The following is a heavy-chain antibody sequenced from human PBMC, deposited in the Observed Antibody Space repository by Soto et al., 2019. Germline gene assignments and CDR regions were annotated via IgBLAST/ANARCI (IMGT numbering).Heavy chain of an antibody. CDR3: AKDTPRRSYSWGMGFDP. CDR1: GFTFSSYA. J-gene: IGHJ5*02. CDR2: ISGSGGST. Sequence: GGSLRLSCAASGFTFSSYAMSWVRQAPGKGLEWVSAISGSGGSTYYADSVKGRFTISRDNSKNTLYLQMNSLRAEDTAVYYCAKDTPRRSYSWGMGFDPWGQGTLVTVSS. D-gene: IGHD1-26*01. V-gene: IGHV3-23*01.